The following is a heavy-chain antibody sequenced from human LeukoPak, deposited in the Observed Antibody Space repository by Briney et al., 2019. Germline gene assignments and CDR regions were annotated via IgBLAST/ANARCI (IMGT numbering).Heavy chain of an antibody. J-gene: IGHJ6*02. CDR2: ISYDGSNK. D-gene: IGHD1-1*01. V-gene: IGHV3-30-3*01. CDR3: ARDRGGWKGPYYYYDMDV. CDR1: GFTFSSYA. Sequence: QTGGSLRRSCAASGFTFSSYAMHWVRQAPGKGLEWVAVISYDGSNKYYADSVKCRFTISRDNSKNTLYLQMNSLRAEDTAVYYCARDRGGWKGPYYYYDMDVWGQGTTVTVSS.